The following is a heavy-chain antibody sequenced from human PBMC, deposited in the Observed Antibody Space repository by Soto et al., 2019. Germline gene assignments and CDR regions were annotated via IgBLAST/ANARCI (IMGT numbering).Heavy chain of an antibody. V-gene: IGHV3-30*18. CDR3: GKGGRQWLVTSDFNY. D-gene: IGHD6-19*01. CDR2: VSHDGRNT. J-gene: IGHJ4*02. CDR1: GFTFSDYA. Sequence: VQLVESGGGVVQPGRSLRLSCAASGFTFSDYAMHWVRQAPGKGLEWVAVVSHDGRNTHYADSVKGRFTISRDSYKNTVSLEMTSLRAEDTAVYYCGKGGRQWLVTSDFNYWGQGALVTVSS.